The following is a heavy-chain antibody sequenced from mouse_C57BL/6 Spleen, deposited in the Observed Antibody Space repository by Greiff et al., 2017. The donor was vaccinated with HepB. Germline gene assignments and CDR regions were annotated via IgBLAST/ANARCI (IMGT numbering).Heavy chain of an antibody. Sequence: EVQRVESGGGLVKPGGSLKLSCAASGFTFSDYGMHWVRQAPEKGLEWVAYISSGSSTIYYADTVKGRFTISRDNAKNTLFLQMTSLRSEDTAMYYCARHYSNRYYAMDYWGQGTSVTVSS. J-gene: IGHJ4*01. CDR1: GFTFSDYG. CDR3: ARHYSNRYYAMDY. V-gene: IGHV5-17*01. CDR2: ISSGSSTI. D-gene: IGHD2-5*01.